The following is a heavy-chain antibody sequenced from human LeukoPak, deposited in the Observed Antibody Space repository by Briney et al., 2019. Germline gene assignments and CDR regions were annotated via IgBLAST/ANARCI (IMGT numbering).Heavy chain of an antibody. J-gene: IGHJ4*02. CDR2: ISSSGSTI. Sequence: GGSLRLSCAASGFIFSSYGMHWVRQAPGKGLEWVSYISSSGSTIYYADSVKGRFTISRDNAKNSLYLQMSSLRAEDTAVYYCARGPSETTYFDYWGQGTLVTVSS. CDR1: GFIFSSYG. V-gene: IGHV3-48*04. CDR3: ARGPSETTYFDY. D-gene: IGHD1-1*01.